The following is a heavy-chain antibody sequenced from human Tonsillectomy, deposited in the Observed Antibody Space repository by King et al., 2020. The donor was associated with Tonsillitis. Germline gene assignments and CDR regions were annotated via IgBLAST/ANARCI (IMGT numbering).Heavy chain of an antibody. CDR2: IDLSDSYT. J-gene: IGHJ4*02. CDR3: AGEIWFGEFAN. V-gene: IGHV5-10-1*03. CDR1: EYNFTNKW. Sequence: DVQLVQSGAEVKKPGESLRISCKGFEYNFTNKWISWVRQMPGKGLEWMGRIDLSDSYTHYSPSFQGHVSISADKSRSAAYLQWSSLKASDTAIYYCAGEIWFGEFANWGQGTLVTVSS. D-gene: IGHD3-10*01.